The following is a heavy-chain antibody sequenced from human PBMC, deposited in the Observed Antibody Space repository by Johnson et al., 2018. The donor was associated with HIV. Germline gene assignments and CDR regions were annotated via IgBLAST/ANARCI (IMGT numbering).Heavy chain of an antibody. D-gene: IGHD3-10*01. CDR1: GFTFSGSA. CDR2: ISYDGSNK. J-gene: IGHJ3*02. Sequence: QVQLAESGGDLVQPGGSVKLSCEGSGFTFSGSAMHWVRQSPGEGLEWVAVISYDGSNKYYADSVKGRFTISRDNSKNTLYLQMNSLRAEDTAVYYCAGEGRRDAFDIRGQGTMVNVSS. V-gene: IGHV3-30*04. CDR3: AGEGRRDAFDI.